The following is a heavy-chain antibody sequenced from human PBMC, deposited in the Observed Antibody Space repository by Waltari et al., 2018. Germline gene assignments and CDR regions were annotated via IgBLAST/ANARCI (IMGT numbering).Heavy chain of an antibody. CDR2: ISAYNGNT. CDR3: ARLKVGATYYYYYGMDV. V-gene: IGHV1-18*01. J-gene: IGHJ6*02. Sequence: QVQLVQSGAEVKKPGASVKVSCKASGYTFTSYGISWVRQAPAQGLEWMGWISAYNGNTNYAQKLQGRVTMTTDTSTSTAYMELRSLRSDDTAVYYCARLKVGATYYYYYGMDVWGQGTTVTVSS. D-gene: IGHD1-26*01. CDR1: GYTFTSYG.